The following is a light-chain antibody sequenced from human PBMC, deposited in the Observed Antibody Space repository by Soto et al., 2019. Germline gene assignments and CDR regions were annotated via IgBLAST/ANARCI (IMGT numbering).Light chain of an antibody. CDR1: QSISSW. CDR3: QQYNSYPWT. CDR2: DAS. V-gene: IGKV1-5*01. Sequence: DIRMTPSPFTLSASVGDRVTITFRASQSISSWLAWYQQKPGKAPKLLIYDASSLESGVPSRFSGSGSGTEFTLTISSLQPDDFATYYCQQYNSYPWTFGQGTKV. J-gene: IGKJ1*01.